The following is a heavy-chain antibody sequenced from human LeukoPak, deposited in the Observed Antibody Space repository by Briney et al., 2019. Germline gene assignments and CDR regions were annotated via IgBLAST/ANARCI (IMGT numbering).Heavy chain of an antibody. CDR3: VKRGYCTTASCTYAFDI. CDR2: ISDSGDNT. J-gene: IGHJ3*02. Sequence: GGSLRLSCAASGFTFTNYAMNWVRQAPGKGQERVSIISDSGDNTYYADSLKGRFTISRVNCKNTLYLQLNSLRAEDTALYYCVKRGYCTTASCTYAFDIWGQGTMVTVSS. D-gene: IGHD2-2*01. V-gene: IGHV3-23*01. CDR1: GFTFTNYA.